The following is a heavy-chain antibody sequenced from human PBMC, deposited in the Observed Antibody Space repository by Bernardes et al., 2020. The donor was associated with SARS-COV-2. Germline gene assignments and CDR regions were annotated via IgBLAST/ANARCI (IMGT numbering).Heavy chain of an antibody. CDR2: IWYDGSIK. J-gene: IGHJ4*02. CDR3: TRGTVAGNGGSNDY. Sequence: GGSLRLSCVASGFTFSSYGMHWVRQAPGKGLEWVAVIWYDGSIKYYTDSVKGRFTVSRDNSKNTLYLQMNSLRAEDTAVYYCTRGTVAGNGGSNDYWGQGTLVTVSS. D-gene: IGHD6-19*01. CDR1: GFTFSSYG. V-gene: IGHV3-33*01.